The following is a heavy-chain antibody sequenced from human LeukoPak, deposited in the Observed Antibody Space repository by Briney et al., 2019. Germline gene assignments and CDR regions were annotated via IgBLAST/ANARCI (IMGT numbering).Heavy chain of an antibody. D-gene: IGHD6-19*01. Sequence: GSLRLSCTASGFTFSSYWMHWVRQAPGKGLVWVSRIYSDGSSTSYADSVKGRFTISRDNAKNTLYLQMNSLRSEDTAVYYCARTYGSGRYPGDWFDPWGQGTLVTVSP. CDR1: GFTFSSYW. V-gene: IGHV3-74*01. CDR2: IYSDGSST. J-gene: IGHJ5*02. CDR3: ARTYGSGRYPGDWFDP.